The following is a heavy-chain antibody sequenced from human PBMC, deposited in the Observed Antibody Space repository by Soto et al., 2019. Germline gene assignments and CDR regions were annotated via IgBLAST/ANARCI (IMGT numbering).Heavy chain of an antibody. D-gene: IGHD3-10*01. CDR3: ARTYSGSFGRHAFDI. J-gene: IGHJ3*02. Sequence: QVQLQESGPGLVKPSETLSLTCSVSGGSINSNYWSWIRQPPGKGLEWIGYIYYSGSTNYNPSLKSRVTISVDTSKNRFSLKLSSVTAVDTAVYFCARTYSGSFGRHAFDIWGQGTMVTVSS. CDR1: GGSINSNY. V-gene: IGHV4-59*01. CDR2: IYYSGST.